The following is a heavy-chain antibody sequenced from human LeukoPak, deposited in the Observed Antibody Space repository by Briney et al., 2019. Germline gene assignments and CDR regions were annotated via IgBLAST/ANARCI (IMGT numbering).Heavy chain of an antibody. V-gene: IGHV4-30-2*01. CDR1: GGSISSGDYY. CDR3: ARADDCTNGVCDAFDI. D-gene: IGHD2-8*01. Sequence: SQTLSLTCTVSGGSISSGDYYWSWIRQPPGKGLEWIGYIYLSGTTYYNPSLKSRVTISVDRSKNQFSLKLSSVTAADTAVYYCARADDCTNGVCDAFDIWGQGTMVTVSS. CDR2: IYLSGTT. J-gene: IGHJ3*02.